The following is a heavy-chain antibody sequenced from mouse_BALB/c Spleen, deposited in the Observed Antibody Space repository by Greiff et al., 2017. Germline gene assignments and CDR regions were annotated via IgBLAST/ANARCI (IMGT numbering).Heavy chain of an antibody. CDR1: GFNIKDYY. CDR3: NAVITTATAMDD. D-gene: IGHD1-2*01. V-gene: IGHV14-4*02. CDR2: IDPENGDT. Sequence: VQLQQSGAELVRSGASVKLSCTASGFNIKDYYMHWVKQRPEQGLEWIGWIDPENGDTEYAPKFQGKATMTADTSSNTAYLQLSSLTSEDTAVYYCNAVITTATAMDDWGQGTSVTVSS. J-gene: IGHJ4*01.